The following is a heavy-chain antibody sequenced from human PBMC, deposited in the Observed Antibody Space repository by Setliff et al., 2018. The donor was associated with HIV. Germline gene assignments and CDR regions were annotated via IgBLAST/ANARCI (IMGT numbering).Heavy chain of an antibody. Sequence: KSSETLSLTCTVSGGSISSGTYYWTWIRQPAGKGLEWIGHIYTTGSTNYNPSLKSRVTMSVDTSKNQFSLNLSSVTAADTAVYYCARGLQAWGSAGPNWFDPWGQGTLVTVSS. CDR1: GGSISSGTYY. D-gene: IGHD7-27*01. J-gene: IGHJ5*02. V-gene: IGHV4-61*09. CDR2: IYTTGST. CDR3: ARGLQAWGSAGPNWFDP.